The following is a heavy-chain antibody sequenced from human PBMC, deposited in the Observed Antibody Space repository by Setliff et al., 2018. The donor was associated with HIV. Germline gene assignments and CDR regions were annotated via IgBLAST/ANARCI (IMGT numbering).Heavy chain of an antibody. CDR2: IYYSGGT. Sequence: SETLSLTCTVSGGSISSGGSYWSWIRQLPGQGLEWIGYIYYSGGTYYNPSLKSRITISVDTSKNHFSLKLTSVTAADTAVYYCARERGEEVNYVCGGPIRGGLFDYWGQGTLVTVSS. CDR3: ARERGEEVNYVCGGPIRGGLFDY. CDR1: GGSISSGGSY. J-gene: IGHJ4*02. V-gene: IGHV4-31*03. D-gene: IGHD2-21*01.